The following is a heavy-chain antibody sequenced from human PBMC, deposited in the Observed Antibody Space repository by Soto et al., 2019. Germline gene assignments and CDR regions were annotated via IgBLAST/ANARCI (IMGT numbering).Heavy chain of an antibody. V-gene: IGHV3-23*01. Sequence: GGSLRLSCTASGFTFPNYAMNWVRQAPGKGLDWLSAISGSGGDTYYAPSVKGRFTLSRDNSNSTLFLQRNSLRAEDTAVYYCAKDPSGSDLTILGLDNWGQGALVTVSS. CDR3: AKDPSGSDLTILGLDN. J-gene: IGHJ4*02. D-gene: IGHD3-10*02. CDR1: GFTFPNYA. CDR2: ISGSGGDT.